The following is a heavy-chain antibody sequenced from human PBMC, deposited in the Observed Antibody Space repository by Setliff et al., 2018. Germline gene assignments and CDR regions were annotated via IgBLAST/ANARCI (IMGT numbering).Heavy chain of an antibody. CDR3: ARATTVVTRAVDAFDI. CDR2: INHSGST. Sequence: SETLSLTCAVYGGSFSGYYWSWIRQPPGKGLEWIGEINHSGSTNYNPSLKSRVTISVDTSKNQFSLKLSSVTAAGTAVYYCARATTVVTRAVDAFDIWGQGTMVTVSS. D-gene: IGHD4-17*01. CDR1: GGSFSGYY. V-gene: IGHV4-34*01. J-gene: IGHJ3*02.